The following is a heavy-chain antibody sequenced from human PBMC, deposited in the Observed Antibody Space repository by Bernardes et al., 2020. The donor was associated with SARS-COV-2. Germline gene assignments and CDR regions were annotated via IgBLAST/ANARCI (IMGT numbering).Heavy chain of an antibody. CDR2: IYYSGTT. V-gene: IGHV4-59*07. Sequence: SDPLSLMCSVCGGCISSYYWSWMQQSPGMGLEWIGSIYYSGTTNYNPSLKSRVTMSVDTSKNQFSLKLSSVTAADTAVYYCARGGAAAGLERFDFWGQGTLVTVSS. CDR3: ARGGAAAGLERFDF. J-gene: IGHJ4*02. CDR1: GGCISSYY. D-gene: IGHD6-13*01.